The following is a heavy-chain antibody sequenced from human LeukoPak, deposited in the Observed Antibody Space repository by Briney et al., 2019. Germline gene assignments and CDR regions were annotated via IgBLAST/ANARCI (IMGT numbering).Heavy chain of an antibody. V-gene: IGHV1-69*05. CDR2: IIPIFGTP. D-gene: IGHD4-23*01. CDR3: ARDLPDFSLRISSGGFDI. J-gene: IGHJ3*02. CDR1: GGTFSSYA. Sequence: SVKVSCKASGGTFSSYAISWVRQAPGQGLEWMGGIIPIFGTPNYAQKFPGRVTITTDESTSTAYMELSSLRSEDTAMYYCARDLPDFSLRISSGGFDIWGQGTMVTVSS.